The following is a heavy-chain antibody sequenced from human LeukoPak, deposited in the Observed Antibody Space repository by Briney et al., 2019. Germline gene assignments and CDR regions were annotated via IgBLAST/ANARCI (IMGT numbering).Heavy chain of an antibody. V-gene: IGHV4-34*01. Sequence: SGTLSLTCAVYGGSFSGYYWSWIRQPPGKGLEWIGEINHSGSTNYNPSLKSRVTISVDTSKNQFSLKLSSVTAADTAVYYCARGVVVVTAIPRANFDYWGQGTLVTVSS. D-gene: IGHD2-21*02. J-gene: IGHJ4*02. CDR2: INHSGST. CDR1: GGSFSGYY. CDR3: ARGVVVVTAIPRANFDY.